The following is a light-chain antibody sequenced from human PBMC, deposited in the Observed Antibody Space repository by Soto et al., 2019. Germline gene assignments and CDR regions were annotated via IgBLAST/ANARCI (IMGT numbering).Light chain of an antibody. Sequence: QPVLTQPPSVSGAPGQRVTISCTGSSSNIGAGYGVHWYQQLPGTAPKLLIYGDSNRPSGVPDRFSGSKSGTSASLAITGLQAEDEADYYCQSYDTSLSGSGVFGGGTKVTVL. V-gene: IGLV1-40*01. J-gene: IGLJ3*02. CDR3: QSYDTSLSGSGV. CDR1: SSNIGAGYG. CDR2: GDS.